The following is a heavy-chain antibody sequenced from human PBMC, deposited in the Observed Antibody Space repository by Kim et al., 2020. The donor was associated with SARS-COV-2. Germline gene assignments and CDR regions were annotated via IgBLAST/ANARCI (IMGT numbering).Heavy chain of an antibody. CDR3: ARDSVDSGRYCDY. CDR1: GFSLSRHA. J-gene: IGHJ4*02. D-gene: IGHD3-10*01. Sequence: GGSLRLSCAAFGFSLSRHAMHWVRQAPGKGLEWVAVMSYDGSKKHYADSVKGRFNISRDNSKYTVYLQMNSLRVEDTAVYYCARDSVDSGRYCDYWGRG. CDR2: MSYDGSKK. V-gene: IGHV3-30*04.